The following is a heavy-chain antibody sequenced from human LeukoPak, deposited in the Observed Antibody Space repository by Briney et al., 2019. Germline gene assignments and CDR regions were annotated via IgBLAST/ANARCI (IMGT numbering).Heavy chain of an antibody. CDR2: INSNGGNT. Sequence: SGGSLRLSCAASGFTFSSYAMHWVRQAPGKGLEYVSAINSNGGNTHYANSVRGRFTISRDNSKNTLYLQMGSLRAEDMAVYYCARIGDYGAFDIWGQGTMVTVSS. D-gene: IGHD4-17*01. CDR1: GFTFSSYA. V-gene: IGHV3-64*01. CDR3: ARIGDYGAFDI. J-gene: IGHJ3*02.